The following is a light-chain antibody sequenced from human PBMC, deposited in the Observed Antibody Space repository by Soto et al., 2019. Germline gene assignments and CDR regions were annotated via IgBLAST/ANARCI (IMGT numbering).Light chain of an antibody. V-gene: IGKV3D-15*01. CDR2: RAS. J-gene: IGKJ1*01. CDR3: QQYDNWPPWT. CDR1: QSVSSN. Sequence: ETVMTQSPATLSVSPGERATLSCRASQSVSSNLVWYQQKPGQAPRLLIYRASTRATGIPARFSGSGSGTEFTLTISSLQSEDVAVYYCQQYDNWPPWTFGQGTKVDIK.